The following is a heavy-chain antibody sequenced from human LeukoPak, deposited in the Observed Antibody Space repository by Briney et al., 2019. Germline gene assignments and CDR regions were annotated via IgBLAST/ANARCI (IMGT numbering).Heavy chain of an antibody. V-gene: IGHV4-30-2*01. Sequence: SETLSLTCAVSGGSISSGGYSWSWIRQPPGKGLEWIGYIYHSGSTYYNPSLKSRVTISVDRSKNQFSLKLSSVTAADTAVYYCARKNWWYYFDYWGQGTLVTVSS. D-gene: IGHD2-8*02. CDR3: ARKNWWYYFDY. J-gene: IGHJ4*02. CDR2: IYHSGST. CDR1: GGSISSGGYS.